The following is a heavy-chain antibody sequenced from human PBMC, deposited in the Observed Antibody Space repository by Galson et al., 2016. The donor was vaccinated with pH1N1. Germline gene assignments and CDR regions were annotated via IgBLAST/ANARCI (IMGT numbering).Heavy chain of an antibody. CDR2: ISYNENDQ. D-gene: IGHD3-16*01. V-gene: IGHV3-30-3*01. Sequence: SLRLSCAASGFTFDTYAMHWVRQAPGKGLEWVAFISYNENDQSYAESLKGRFTISRDNSKNTLYLQVNSLRTEDTAVFYCAREDWSYADTYYNGMDVWGQGTTVTVSS. CDR1: GFTFDTYA. J-gene: IGHJ6*02. CDR3: AREDWSYADTYYNGMDV.